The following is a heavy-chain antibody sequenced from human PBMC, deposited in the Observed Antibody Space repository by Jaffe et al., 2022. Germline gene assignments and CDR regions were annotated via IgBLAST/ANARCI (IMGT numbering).Heavy chain of an antibody. J-gene: IGHJ4*02. CDR2: ISSSGTYI. V-gene: IGHV3-21*06. Sequence: EVQLVESGGGPVKPGESLRLSCAASGFTFSSHSMTWVRQAPGKGLEWVSSISSSGTYIYYADSLKGRFTVSRDNAKNSLFLQMNSLRAEDTAIYYCAKTYCSTTCPTDQWGQGTLVTVSS. CDR3: AKTYCSTTCPTDQ. CDR1: GFTFSSHS. D-gene: IGHD2-2*01.